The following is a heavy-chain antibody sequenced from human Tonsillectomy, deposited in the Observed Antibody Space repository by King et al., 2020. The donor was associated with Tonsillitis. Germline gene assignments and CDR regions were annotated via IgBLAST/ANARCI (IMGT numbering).Heavy chain of an antibody. D-gene: IGHD3-10*01. CDR2: ISGSGAGT. Sequence: VQLVESGGGLVQPGGSLRLSCAGSGFTFRSSAMSWVRQAPGKGLEWGSSISGSGAGTYYADSVKGRFIISRDNSKNTLYLQMNSLGAEDTAVYHFAKDLGISESYYNYWYFDPWGRGTLVTVSS. J-gene: IGHJ2*01. V-gene: IGHV3-23*04. CDR3: AKDLGISESYYNYWYFDP. CDR1: GFTFRSSA.